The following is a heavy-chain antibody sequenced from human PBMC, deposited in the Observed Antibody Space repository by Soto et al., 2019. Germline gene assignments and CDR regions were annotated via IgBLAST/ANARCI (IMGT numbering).Heavy chain of an antibody. V-gene: IGHV3-30-3*01. J-gene: IGHJ4*02. D-gene: IGHD3-10*01. CDR2: ISYDGSNK. CDR1: GFTFSSYA. Sequence: QVQLVESGGGVVQPGRFLRLSCAASGFTFSSYAMHWVRQAPGKGLEWVAVISYDGSNKYYADSVKGRFTISRDNSKNTLYLQMNSLRAEDTAVYYCARGITMVRGVIIDYFDYWGQGTLVTVSS. CDR3: ARGITMVRGVIIDYFDY.